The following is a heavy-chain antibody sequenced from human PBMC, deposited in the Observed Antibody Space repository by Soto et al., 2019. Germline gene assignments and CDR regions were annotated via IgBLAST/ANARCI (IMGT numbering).Heavy chain of an antibody. CDR1: GGSISGHY. J-gene: IGHJ6*03. D-gene: IGHD3-16*01. CDR2: MYYSGST. CDR3: ARGPYYDLIWNYYYMDV. Sequence: QVQLQESGPGLVKPSETLSLSCSVSGGSISGHYWSWVRQTPGKGLEWLGYMYYSGSTNYNPSLKSRVTISVDTSKNPFSLGLTSVTAADTAVYYCARGPYYDLIWNYYYMDVWGKGTTVTVS. V-gene: IGHV4-59*11.